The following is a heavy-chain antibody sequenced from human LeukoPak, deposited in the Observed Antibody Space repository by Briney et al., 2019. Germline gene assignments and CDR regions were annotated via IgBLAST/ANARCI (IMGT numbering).Heavy chain of an antibody. D-gene: IGHD1-14*01. V-gene: IGHV3-7*01. J-gene: IGHJ6*03. Sequence: GWALRLSCAASGFTFSSYWMIWVRQAPGKGREGVANIKQDGSGKYYVDSVKGRFTISRDNAKNSLYLQMNSLRAEDTAVYYCARNHYYYYYMDVWGKGTTVTVSS. CDR2: IKQDGSGK. CDR3: ARNHYYYYYMDV. CDR1: GFTFSSYW.